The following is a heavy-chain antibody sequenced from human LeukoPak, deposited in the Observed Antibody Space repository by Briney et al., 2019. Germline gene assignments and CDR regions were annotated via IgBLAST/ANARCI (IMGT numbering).Heavy chain of an antibody. CDR3: ARELLGHGYNSGDFDY. Sequence: GGSLRLSCAASGFTFSSYSMNWVRQAPGKGLEWVANIKQDGSEKYYVGSVKGRFTIPRDNAKNSLYLQMNSLRAEDTAVYYCARELLGHGYNSGDFDYWGQGTLVTVSS. CDR2: IKQDGSEK. J-gene: IGHJ4*02. D-gene: IGHD5-24*01. CDR1: GFTFSSYS. V-gene: IGHV3-7*01.